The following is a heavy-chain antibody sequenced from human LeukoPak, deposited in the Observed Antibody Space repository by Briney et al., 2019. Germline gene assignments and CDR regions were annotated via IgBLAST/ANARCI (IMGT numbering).Heavy chain of an antibody. V-gene: IGHV3-23*01. Sequence: GGSLRLSCAASGFTFSSYGMSWVRQAPGKGLEWVSAISGSGGSTYYADSVKGRFTTSRDNSQNTLYLQMNSLRAEDTAVYFCASDSSGCDYNWFGPWGQGTLVTVSS. J-gene: IGHJ5*02. CDR1: GFTFSSYG. CDR3: ASDSSGCDYNWFGP. CDR2: ISGSGGST. D-gene: IGHD3-22*01.